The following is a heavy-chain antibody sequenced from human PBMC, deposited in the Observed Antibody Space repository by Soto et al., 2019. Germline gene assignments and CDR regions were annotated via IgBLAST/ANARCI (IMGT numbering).Heavy chain of an antibody. V-gene: IGHV4-39*01. CDR2: IYYSGST. Sequence: PSETLSLTCTVSGGSISSSSYYWGWIRQPPGKGLEWIGSIYYSGSTYYNPSLKSRVTISVDTSKNQFSLKLSSVTAADTAVYYCARSLIPIIAVAGYYFDYWGQGTLVTVSS. CDR3: ARSLIPIIAVAGYYFDY. CDR1: GGSISSSSYY. D-gene: IGHD6-19*01. J-gene: IGHJ4*02.